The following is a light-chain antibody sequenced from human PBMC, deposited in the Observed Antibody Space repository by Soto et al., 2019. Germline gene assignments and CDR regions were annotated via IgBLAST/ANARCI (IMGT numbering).Light chain of an antibody. CDR1: QGISSW. CDR2: AAS. V-gene: IGKV1-12*01. J-gene: IGKJ4*01. CDR3: QQANSFPLT. Sequence: DIQMTQSPSSVSASVGDRVTITCRASQGISSWLARYQQKPGKAPKLLIYAASSLQSGVPSRFSGSRSGTDFTLTISSLQPEDFATYYCQQANSFPLTFGGGTKVEI.